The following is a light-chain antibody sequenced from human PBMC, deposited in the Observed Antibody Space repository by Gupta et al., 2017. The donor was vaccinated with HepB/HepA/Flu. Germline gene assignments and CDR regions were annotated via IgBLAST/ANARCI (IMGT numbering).Light chain of an antibody. CDR1: QGISSY. J-gene: IGKJ1*01. CDR3: QQYYAKPRT. V-gene: IGKV1-8*01. Sequence: AIRMTQSPSSLSASTGDRVSITCRASQGISSYLAWYQVKPGKAPKLIIHAASTLQIGVPSRFSGSGSGTEFTLTISCLQSEDFATYYCQQYYAKPRTFGQGTRWKSN. CDR2: AAS.